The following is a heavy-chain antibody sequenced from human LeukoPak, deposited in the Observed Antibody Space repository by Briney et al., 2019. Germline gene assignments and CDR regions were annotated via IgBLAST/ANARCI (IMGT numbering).Heavy chain of an antibody. CDR1: GFTFSNYG. V-gene: IGHV3-33*01. Sequence: EGSLRLSCAASGFTFSNYGMHWVRQAPGKGLEWVAVIWHDGSNKYYADSVKGRFTISRDDSKNTLYLQMNSLRDDDTAVYFCARTSGIAAAGMLDYWGQGTLVTVSS. CDR3: ARTSGIAAAGMLDY. D-gene: IGHD6-13*01. CDR2: IWHDGSNK. J-gene: IGHJ4*02.